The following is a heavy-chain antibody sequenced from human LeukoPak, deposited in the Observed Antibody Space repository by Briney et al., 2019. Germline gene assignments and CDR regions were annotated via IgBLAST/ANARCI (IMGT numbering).Heavy chain of an antibody. CDR3: AKNLGDLFDY. Sequence: GASVKVSCKASGYTFTGYYMHWVRQAPGRGLEWMGWIGAYNGDTNYAQKLQGRVTMTTDTSTSTAYMELRSLRSDDTAVYYCAKNLGDLFDYWGQGTLVTVSS. V-gene: IGHV1-18*04. D-gene: IGHD3-16*01. CDR2: IGAYNGDT. J-gene: IGHJ4*02. CDR1: GYTFTGYY.